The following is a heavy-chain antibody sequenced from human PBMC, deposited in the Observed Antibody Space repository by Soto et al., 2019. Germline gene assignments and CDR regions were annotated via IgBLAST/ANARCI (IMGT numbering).Heavy chain of an antibody. V-gene: IGHV1-2*04. CDR3: ARVDYYGSGSWYFDL. Sequence: GASVKVSCKASGYTFTGYYMHWVRQAPGQGLEWTGWINPNSGGTNYAQKFQGWVTMTRDTSISTAYMELSRLRSDDTAVYYCARVDYYGSGSWYFDLWGRGTLVTVSS. CDR2: INPNSGGT. D-gene: IGHD3-10*01. CDR1: GYTFTGYY. J-gene: IGHJ2*01.